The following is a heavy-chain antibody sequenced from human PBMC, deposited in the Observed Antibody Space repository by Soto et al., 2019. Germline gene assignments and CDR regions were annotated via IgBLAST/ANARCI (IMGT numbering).Heavy chain of an antibody. Sequence: QITLKESGPTLVRPTQTLTLTCTFSGFSLSTTGVGVGWIRQPPGKALEWLALIYWDDDKRYSPSLKSRLTITKYTSKNEVILTTTNLDPLETATYFCAKRLPDYGMGRERGNNFDRWGQGPRVTVSS. J-gene: IGHJ5*02. CDR1: GFSLSTTGVG. V-gene: IGHV2-5*02. CDR3: AKRLPDYGMGRERGNNFDR. D-gene: IGHD3-10*01. CDR2: IYWDDDK.